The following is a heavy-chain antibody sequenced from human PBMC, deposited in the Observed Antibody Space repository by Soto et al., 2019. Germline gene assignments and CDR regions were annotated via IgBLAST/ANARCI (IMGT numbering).Heavy chain of an antibody. V-gene: IGHV3-33*01. CDR1: GFTFSSYG. D-gene: IGHD1-26*01. J-gene: IGHJ4*02. CDR2: IWYDGSNK. CDR3: AREVELLAPFDY. Sequence: GGSLRLSCAASGFTFSSYGMHWVRQAPGKGLEWVAVIWYDGSNKYYADSVKGRFTISRDNSKNTLYLQMNSLRAEDTAVYYCAREVELLAPFDYWGQGTLVTVSS.